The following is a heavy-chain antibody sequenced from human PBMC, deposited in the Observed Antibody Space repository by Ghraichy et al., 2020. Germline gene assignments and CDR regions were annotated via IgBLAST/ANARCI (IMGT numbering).Heavy chain of an antibody. CDR1: GGTFSSYA. D-gene: IGHD3-10*01. V-gene: IGHV1-69*13. CDR2: IIPIFGTA. Sequence: SVKVSCKASGGTFSSYAISWVRQAPGQGLEWMGGIIPIFGTANYAQKFQGRVTITADESTSTAYMELSSLRSEDTAVYYCARENRDMVRGAPYYFDYWGQGTQVTVSS. J-gene: IGHJ4*02. CDR3: ARENRDMVRGAPYYFDY.